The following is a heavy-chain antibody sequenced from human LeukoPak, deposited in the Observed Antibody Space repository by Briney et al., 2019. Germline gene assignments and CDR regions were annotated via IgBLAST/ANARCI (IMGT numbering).Heavy chain of an antibody. V-gene: IGHV3-74*01. J-gene: IGHJ4*02. CDR1: GFDFSSNW. Sequence: PGGSLRLSCAASGFDFSSNWMHWVRHAPGPGLVWVSRIKGDGISTNYADSVKGRFTISRDIAKNTLYLQMNSLRAEDTGVYYCAKDHYWSIDYWGRGTLVTVSS. CDR3: AKDHYWSIDY. D-gene: IGHD3-3*01. CDR2: IKGDGIST.